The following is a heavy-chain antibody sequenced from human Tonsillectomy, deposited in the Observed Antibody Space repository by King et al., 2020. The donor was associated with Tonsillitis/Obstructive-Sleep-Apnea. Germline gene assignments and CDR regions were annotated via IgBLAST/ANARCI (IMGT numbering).Heavy chain of an antibody. CDR2: ISYDGSNK. Sequence: VQLVESGGGVVQPGRSLRLSCAASGFTFSSYAMHWVRQAPGKGLEWVAVISYDGSNKYYAYSVKGRFTISRDNSKNTLYLQMNSLRAEDTSVCYCAERGMYYYDSIGYLTTPPFDYWGQGTLVTVSA. V-gene: IGHV3-30*04. CDR3: AERGMYYYDSIGYLTTPPFDY. D-gene: IGHD3-22*01. J-gene: IGHJ4*02. CDR1: GFTFSSYA.